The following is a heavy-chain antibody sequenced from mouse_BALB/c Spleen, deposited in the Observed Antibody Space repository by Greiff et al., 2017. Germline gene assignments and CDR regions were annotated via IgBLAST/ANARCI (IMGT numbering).Heavy chain of an antibody. CDR2: ISDGGSYT. CDR1: GFTFSDYY. D-gene: IGHD2-14*01. V-gene: IGHV5-4*02. CDR3: AREEVRHAMDY. J-gene: IGHJ4*01. Sequence: EVMLVESGGGLVKPGGSLKLSCAASGFTFSDYYMYWVRQTPEKRLEWVATISDGGSYTYYPDSVKGRFTISRDNAKNNLYLQMSSLKSEDTAMYYCAREEVRHAMDYWGQGTSVTVSS.